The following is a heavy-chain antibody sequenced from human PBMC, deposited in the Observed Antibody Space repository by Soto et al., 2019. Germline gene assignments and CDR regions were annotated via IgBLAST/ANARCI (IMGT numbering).Heavy chain of an antibody. Sequence: QMQLVQSGPEVKKPGTSLKVSCKDSGFTLSSSAVQWVRQARGQGLEWIGWIVVGSDNTNYAQKFQERVTITRDMSTSTVYMELSSLRSEDTATYYCAAAILGQPPYFYDMDVWGQGTPVTVSS. CDR1: GFTLSSSA. V-gene: IGHV1-58*01. CDR3: AAAILGQPPYFYDMDV. D-gene: IGHD1-26*01. CDR2: IVVGSDNT. J-gene: IGHJ6*02.